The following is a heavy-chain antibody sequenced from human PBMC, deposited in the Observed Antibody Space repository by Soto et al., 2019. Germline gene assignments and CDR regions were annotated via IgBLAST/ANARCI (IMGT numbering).Heavy chain of an antibody. CDR2: INPNSGDT. Sequence: QVQLVQSGAAVKKPGASVKVSCKAAGYIFTGYYMHWVRQAPGQGLEWMGWINPNSGDTNYAQKFQGWVTMTRDTSISTGYMELSRLTCDDTAVYYCARGARIALAGTPFSDYWGQGTLVTVSS. V-gene: IGHV1-2*04. CDR3: ARGARIALAGTPFSDY. CDR1: GYIFTGYY. D-gene: IGHD6-19*01. J-gene: IGHJ4*02.